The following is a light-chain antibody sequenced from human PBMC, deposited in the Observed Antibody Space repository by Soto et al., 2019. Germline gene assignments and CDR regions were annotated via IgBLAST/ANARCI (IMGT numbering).Light chain of an antibody. V-gene: IGKV3-20*01. CDR1: QSVSSSY. CDR3: QHRSSPLIS. J-gene: IGKJ5*01. Sequence: EIVLTQSPGTLSLSPGERATLSCRASQSVSSSYLAWYQQKPGQAPRLLIYGASSRATGIPDRFSGSGSGTDFNLTISRLETEDFAVYECQHRSSPLISFGQGTRLEIK. CDR2: GAS.